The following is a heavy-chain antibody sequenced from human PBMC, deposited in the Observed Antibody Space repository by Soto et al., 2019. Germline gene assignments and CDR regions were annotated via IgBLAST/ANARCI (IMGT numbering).Heavy chain of an antibody. CDR1: GFTFSSYA. J-gene: IGHJ4*02. V-gene: IGHV3-23*01. CDR2: ISGSGGST. CDR3: ANAYYGDYVSDYFDY. D-gene: IGHD4-17*01. Sequence: GGSLRLSCAASGFTFSSYAMSWVRQAPGKGLEWVSAISGSGGSTYYADSVNGRFTISRDNSKNTLYLQMNSLRAEDTAVYYCANAYYGDYVSDYFDYWGQGTLVTVSS.